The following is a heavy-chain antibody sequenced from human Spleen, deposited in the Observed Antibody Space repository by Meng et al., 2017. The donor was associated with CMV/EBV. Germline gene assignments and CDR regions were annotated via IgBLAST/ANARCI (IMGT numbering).Heavy chain of an antibody. CDR3: ARDLVVSYDFWSARPQPAGY. D-gene: IGHD3-3*01. CDR1: GGTFSSYT. V-gene: IGHV1-69*04. CDR2: IIPILGIA. Sequence: SVKVSCRASGGTFSSYTISWVRQAPGQGLEWMGRIIPILGIANYAQKFQGRVTITADKSTSTANMELRSLRSDDTAVYYCARDLVVSYDFWSARPQPAGYWGQGTLVTVSS. J-gene: IGHJ4*02.